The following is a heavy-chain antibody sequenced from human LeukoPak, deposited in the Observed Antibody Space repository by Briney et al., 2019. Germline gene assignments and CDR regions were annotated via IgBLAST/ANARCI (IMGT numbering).Heavy chain of an antibody. CDR3: ARDNGHDFWSGYLDY. CDR2: IKQDGSEK. Sequence: PGGSLRLSCAASGFTFSSYWMSWVRQAPGKGLEWVANIKQDGSEKYYVDSVKGRFTISRDNAKNSLYLQMNSLRAEDTAVYYCARDNGHDFWSGYLDYWGQGTLVTVSS. CDR1: GFTFSSYW. J-gene: IGHJ4*02. D-gene: IGHD3-3*01. V-gene: IGHV3-7*01.